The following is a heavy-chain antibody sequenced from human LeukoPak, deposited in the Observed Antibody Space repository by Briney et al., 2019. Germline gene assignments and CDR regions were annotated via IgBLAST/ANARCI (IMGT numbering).Heavy chain of an antibody. CDR3: ARNYFESSGYYYTFDY. D-gene: IGHD3-22*01. CDR2: IYSSGTT. Sequence: PGGSLRLSCAASGFTVSNNYMSWVRQAPGKGLEWVSIIYSSGTTYYADSVKGRFTISRDNSKETLYLQMDSLRAEDTAVYYCARNYFESSGYYYTFDYWGQGTLVTVSS. CDR1: GFTVSNNY. J-gene: IGHJ4*02. V-gene: IGHV3-66*01.